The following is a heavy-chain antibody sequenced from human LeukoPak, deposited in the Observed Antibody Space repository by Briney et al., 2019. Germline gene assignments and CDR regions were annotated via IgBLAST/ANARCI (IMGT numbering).Heavy chain of an antibody. D-gene: IGHD5/OR15-5a*01. CDR2: IRYSGST. V-gene: IGHV4-39*01. J-gene: IGHJ5*02. CDR1: GGSISSNTYF. CDR3: ATSDTVSTYNWFDP. Sequence: WETLSLTCNVSGGSISSNTYFWGWIRQPPGKGLEWIGSIRYSGSTYYNPSLKSRVTISVDTSNNQFSLHLTSLTAADTAVYYCATSDTVSTYNWFDPWGLGTLVTVS.